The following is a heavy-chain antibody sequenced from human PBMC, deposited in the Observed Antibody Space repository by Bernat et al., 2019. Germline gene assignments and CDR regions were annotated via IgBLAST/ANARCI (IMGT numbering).Heavy chain of an antibody. D-gene: IGHD3-10*01. CDR1: GSTFSSYA. CDR3: TTDRDDVGDY. V-gene: IGHV3-15*01. J-gene: IGHJ4*02. CDR2: IKSKTDGGTT. Sequence: EVQLLESGGGLVQPGGSLRLSCAVSGSTFSSYAMNWVRQAPGKGLEWVGRIKSKTDGGTTDYAAPVKGRFTISRDDSKNTLYLQMNSLKTEDTAVYYCTTDRDDVGDYWGQGTLVTVSS.